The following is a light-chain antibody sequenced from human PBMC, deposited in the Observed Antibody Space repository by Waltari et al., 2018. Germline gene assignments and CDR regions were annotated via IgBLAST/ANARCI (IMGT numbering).Light chain of an antibody. J-gene: IGKJ4*01. CDR2: DAA. V-gene: IGKV3-11*01. CDR3: QQRDNWPPFT. CDR1: QNVNRN. Sequence: EILLTQSPVTLSLSPGARATLSCRASQNVNRNLAWYQHKPGQAPRLLIYDAAIRATGIPPMFSGRGSGTDFTLTISSLEPEDFAVYFCQQRDNWPPFTFGGGTKVEIK.